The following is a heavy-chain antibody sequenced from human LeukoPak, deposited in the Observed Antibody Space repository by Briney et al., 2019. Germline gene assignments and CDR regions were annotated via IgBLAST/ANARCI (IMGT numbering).Heavy chain of an antibody. CDR3: ARAFSLLIAGAFDP. D-gene: IGHD6-19*01. J-gene: IGHJ5*02. Sequence: ASVKVSCKASGYTFTSYDINWVRQGTGQGLEWLGWMNPNSGNTGYAQKFQGRVTMTRNTSISTAYMELSSLRSEDTAVYYCARAFSLLIAGAFDPWGQGTLVTVSP. CDR1: GYTFTSYD. V-gene: IGHV1-8*01. CDR2: MNPNSGNT.